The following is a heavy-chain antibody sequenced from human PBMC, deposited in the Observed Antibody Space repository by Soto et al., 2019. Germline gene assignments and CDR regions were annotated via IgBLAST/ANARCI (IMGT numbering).Heavy chain of an antibody. D-gene: IGHD6-19*01. Sequence: QVQLVQSGAEVKKPGASVKVSCKASGYTFTSYDINWVRQATGQGLEWMGWMNPNSGNTGYAQKFQGRXXMXRXTSISTAYMELSSLRSEDTAVYYCARSLYSSGWDDYWGQGTLVTVSS. J-gene: IGHJ4*02. V-gene: IGHV1-8*01. CDR2: MNPNSGNT. CDR3: ARSLYSSGWDDY. CDR1: GYTFTSYD.